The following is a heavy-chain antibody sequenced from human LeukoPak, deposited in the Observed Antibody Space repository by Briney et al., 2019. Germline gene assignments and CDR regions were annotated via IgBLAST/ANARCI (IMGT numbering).Heavy chain of an antibody. J-gene: IGHJ6*02. CDR2: IRYAGSNK. CDR1: GFTFSDYG. CDR3: ASSYHYDSSGYRWHHYYHYGMDV. Sequence: PGGSLRLSCAASGFTFSDYGMHWVRQAPGKGLEWVAVIRYAGSNKYYADSVKGRFTIDRDNSKNTLYLQMNSLRAEDTAVYYCASSYHYDSSGYRWHHYYHYGMDVWGQGTTVTVSS. D-gene: IGHD3-22*01. V-gene: IGHV3-33*01.